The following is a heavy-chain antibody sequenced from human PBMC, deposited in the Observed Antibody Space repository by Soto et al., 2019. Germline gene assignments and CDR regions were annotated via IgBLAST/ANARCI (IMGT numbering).Heavy chain of an antibody. Sequence: GGSLRLSCAASGFTFSSYGMHWVRQAPGKGLEWVAVISYDGSNKYYADSVKGRFTISRDNSKNTLYLQMNSLRAEDTAVYYCAKGHVVVVTATRSLDYWGQGTLVTVSS. J-gene: IGHJ4*02. D-gene: IGHD2-21*02. CDR2: ISYDGSNK. CDR3: AKGHVVVVTATRSLDY. CDR1: GFTFSSYG. V-gene: IGHV3-30*18.